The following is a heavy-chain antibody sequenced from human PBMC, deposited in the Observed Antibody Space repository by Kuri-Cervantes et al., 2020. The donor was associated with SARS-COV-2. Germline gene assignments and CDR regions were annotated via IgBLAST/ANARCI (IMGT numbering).Heavy chain of an antibody. Sequence: SETLSLTCAVSGYSISSGYCWGWIRQPPGKGLEWIGYIYHSGSTYYNPSLKSRVTISVDRSKNQFSLKLSSVTAADTAVYYCARACVGGDYVDYWGQGTLVTVSS. J-gene: IGHJ4*02. CDR3: ARACVGGDYVDY. D-gene: IGHD2-21*01. CDR1: GYSISSGYC. V-gene: IGHV4-38-2*01. CDR2: IYHSGST.